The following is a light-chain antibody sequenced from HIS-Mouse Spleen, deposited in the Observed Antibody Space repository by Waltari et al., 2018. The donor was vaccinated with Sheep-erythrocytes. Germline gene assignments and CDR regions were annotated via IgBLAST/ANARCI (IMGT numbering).Light chain of an antibody. CDR3: CSYAGSYNHV. CDR1: SSDVGGYNY. Sequence: QSALTQPRSVSGSPGQSVTISCTGTSSDVGGYNYFSWYQQHPGKAPKLIIYDVSKRPSAVPNRFSGSKSGNTASLTISGLQAEDEADYYCCSYAGSYNHVFATGTKVTVL. J-gene: IGLJ1*01. V-gene: IGLV2-11*01. CDR2: DVS.